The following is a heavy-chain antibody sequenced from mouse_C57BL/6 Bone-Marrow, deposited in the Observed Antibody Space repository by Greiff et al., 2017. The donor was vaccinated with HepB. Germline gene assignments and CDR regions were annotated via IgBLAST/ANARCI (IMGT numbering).Heavy chain of an antibody. J-gene: IGHJ4*01. CDR1: GFTFSSYA. V-gene: IGHV5-4*03. Sequence: EVKLMESGGGLVKPGGSLKLSCAASGFTFSSYAMSWVRQTPEKMLEWVATISDGGSYTYYPANVKGRFTISRDNAKNNVYLQMSHLKSEDTAMYYCARVYDGLYRGYAMDYWGQGTSVTVSS. D-gene: IGHD2-3*01. CDR2: ISDGGSYT. CDR3: ARVYDGLYRGYAMDY.